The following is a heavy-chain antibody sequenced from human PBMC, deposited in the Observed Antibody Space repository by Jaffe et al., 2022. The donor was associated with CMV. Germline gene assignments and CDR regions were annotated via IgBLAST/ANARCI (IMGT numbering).Heavy chain of an antibody. J-gene: IGHJ1*01. V-gene: IGHV5-51*01. CDR3: ARLPYSSSWTNAEYFHH. CDR2: IYPGDSDT. D-gene: IGHD6-13*01. CDR1: GYSFTSYW. Sequence: EVQLVQSGAEVKKPGESLKISCKGSGYSFTSYWIGWVRQMPGKGLEWMGIIYPGDSDTRYSPSFQGQVTISADKSISTAYLQWSSLKASDSAMYYCARLPYSSSWTNAEYFHHWGQGTLVTVSS.